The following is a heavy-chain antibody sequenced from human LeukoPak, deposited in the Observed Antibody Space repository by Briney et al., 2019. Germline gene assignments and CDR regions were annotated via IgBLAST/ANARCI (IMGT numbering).Heavy chain of an antibody. J-gene: IGHJ4*02. V-gene: IGHV1-69*05. CDR3: ASLRGIELGFGE. D-gene: IGHD3-10*01. CDR1: GGTFSSYA. Sequence: GASVKVSCKASGGTFSSYAISWVRQAPGQGLEWMGGIIPIFGTANYAQKFQGRVTITTDESTSTAYMELSSLRSEDTAVYYCASLRGIELGFGERGQGTLVTVSS. CDR2: IIPIFGTA.